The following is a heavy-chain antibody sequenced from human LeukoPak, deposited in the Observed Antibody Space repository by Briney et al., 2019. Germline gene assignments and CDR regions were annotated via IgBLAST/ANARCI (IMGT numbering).Heavy chain of an antibody. V-gene: IGHV3-48*03. Sequence: GGSLRLSCAASGFTFSSYEMNWVRQAPGKGLEWVSCISSSGSTIYYADSVKGRFTISRDNAKNSLYLQMNSLRAEDTAVYYCARDWGSGSLNRPDAFDIWGQGTMVTVSS. J-gene: IGHJ3*02. D-gene: IGHD3-10*01. CDR1: GFTFSSYE. CDR2: ISSSGSTI. CDR3: ARDWGSGSLNRPDAFDI.